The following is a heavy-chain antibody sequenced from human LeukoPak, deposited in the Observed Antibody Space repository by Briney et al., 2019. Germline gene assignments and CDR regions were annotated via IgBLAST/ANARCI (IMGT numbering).Heavy chain of an antibody. CDR1: GFTFSGSA. J-gene: IGHJ4*02. CDR3: AKLHSATITADFDH. V-gene: IGHV3-23*01. CDR2: ISIGGDYT. D-gene: IGHD1-14*01. Sequence: GGSLRLSCAAPGFTFSGSAMSWVRQAPRKGLEWGSSISIGGDYTYYADSVKGRFTISRDNSKNTLSLQMSNLRAEDTAIYYCAKLHSATITADFDHWGQGTLVTVSS.